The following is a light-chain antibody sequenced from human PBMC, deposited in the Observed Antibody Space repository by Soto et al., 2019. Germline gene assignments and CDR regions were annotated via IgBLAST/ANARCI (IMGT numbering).Light chain of an antibody. J-gene: IGKJ4*01. V-gene: IGKV1-39*01. CDR2: GAA. Sequence: DIQMTQSPSSLSASVGDRVAITCRASQNIRNYLNWYQQKPGKAPRVLIYGAASLQSRVPSRFSGSGSGTNFSLTINSMQPEDYATYYCQQSYNIQALTFGGGTKVEIK. CDR1: QNIRNY. CDR3: QQSYNIQALT.